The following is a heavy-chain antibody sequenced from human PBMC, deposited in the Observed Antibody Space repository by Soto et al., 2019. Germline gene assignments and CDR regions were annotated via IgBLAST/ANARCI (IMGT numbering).Heavy chain of an antibody. CDR2: ISGSGGST. CDR3: AKARGDFWSGYYFDY. J-gene: IGHJ4*02. CDR1: GFTFSSYA. D-gene: IGHD3-3*01. V-gene: IGHV3-23*01. Sequence: GGSLRLSCAASGFTFSSYAMSWVRQAPGKGLEWVSAISGSGGSTYYADSVKGRFTISRDNSKNTLYLQMNSLRAEDTAVYYCAKARGDFWSGYYFDYWGQGTLVTVSS.